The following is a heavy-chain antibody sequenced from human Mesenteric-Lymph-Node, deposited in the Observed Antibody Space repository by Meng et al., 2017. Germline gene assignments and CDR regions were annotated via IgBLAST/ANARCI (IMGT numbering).Heavy chain of an antibody. CDR2: INPSGGST. CDR3: ARGSSGSYYYYYGMDV. D-gene: IGHD1-26*01. CDR1: GYTFTSYY. Sequence: ASVKVSCKASGYTFTSYYMHWVRQAPGQGLEWMGIINPSGGSTSYAQKFQGRVTITTDESTSTAYMELSSLRSEDTAVYYCARGSSGSYYYYYGMDVWGQGTTVTVSS. V-gene: IGHV1-46*01. J-gene: IGHJ6*02.